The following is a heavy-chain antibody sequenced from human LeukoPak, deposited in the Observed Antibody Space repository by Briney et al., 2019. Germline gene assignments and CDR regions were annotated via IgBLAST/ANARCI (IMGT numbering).Heavy chain of an antibody. CDR2: INPNSGGT. CDR3: ARGDREYPFDP. D-gene: IGHD2/OR15-2a*01. Sequence: ASVKVSCKSSGYTFTSYGITWVRQAPGQGLEWMGWINPNSGGTNYAQKFQGWVTMTRDTSISTAYMELSRLRSDDTAVYYCARGDREYPFDPWGQGTLVTVSS. J-gene: IGHJ5*02. V-gene: IGHV1-2*04. CDR1: GYTFTSYG.